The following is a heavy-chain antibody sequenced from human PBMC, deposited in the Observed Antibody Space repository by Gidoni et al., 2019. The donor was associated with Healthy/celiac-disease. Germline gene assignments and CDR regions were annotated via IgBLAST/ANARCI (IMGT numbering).Heavy chain of an antibody. CDR3: ARGGSSGYYYPNWYFDL. V-gene: IGHV4-34*01. CDR2: INHSGST. Sequence: QVQLQQWGAGLLTPSETLSLTCAVYGGSFSGYYWSWIRQPPGKGLEWIGEINHSGSTNYNPSLKSRVTISVDTSKNQFSLKLSSVTAADTAVYYCARGGSSGYYYPNWYFDLWGRGTLVTVSS. D-gene: IGHD3-22*01. CDR1: GGSFSGYY. J-gene: IGHJ2*01.